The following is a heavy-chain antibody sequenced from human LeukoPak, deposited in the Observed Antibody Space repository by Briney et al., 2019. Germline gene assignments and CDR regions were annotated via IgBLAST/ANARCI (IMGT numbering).Heavy chain of an antibody. CDR2: IYYSGST. J-gene: IGHJ4*02. CDR1: GGSISSSSYY. Sequence: SETLSLTCTVSGGSISSSSYYWGWIRQPPGKGLERIGYIYYSGSTNYNPSLKSRVTISVDTSKNQFSLKLSSVTAADTAVYFCARLRGYSYDSYYFDYWGQGTLVTVSS. D-gene: IGHD5-18*01. CDR3: ARLRGYSYDSYYFDY. V-gene: IGHV4-61*05.